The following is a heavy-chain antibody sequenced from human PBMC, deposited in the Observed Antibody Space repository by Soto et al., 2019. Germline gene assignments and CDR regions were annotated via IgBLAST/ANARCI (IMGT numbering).Heavy chain of an antibody. J-gene: IGHJ6*02. D-gene: IGHD2-2*01. Sequence: PSETLSLTCTVSGGSISSYYWSWIRQPPGKGLEWIGYIYYSGSTNYNPSLKSRVTISVDTSKNQFSLKLSSVTAADTAVYYCARDSVYFPNSCSSTSCLYYYYYGMDVWGQGTTVTVSS. CDR2: IYYSGST. CDR3: ARDSVYFPNSCSSTSCLYYYYYGMDV. CDR1: GGSISSYY. V-gene: IGHV4-59*01.